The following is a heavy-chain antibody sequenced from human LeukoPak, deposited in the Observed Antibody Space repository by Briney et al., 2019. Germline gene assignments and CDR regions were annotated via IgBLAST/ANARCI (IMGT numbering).Heavy chain of an antibody. D-gene: IGHD3-3*01. CDR3: ARETASGYLGFDF. V-gene: IGHV1-18*01. Sequence: ASVKVSCKASGGTFSSYAITWVRQAPGQGLEWMGWISAYGHTKLARNLQARVTVTIDTSTTTAYMELRSLSSDDTAVYFCARETASGYLGFDFWGQGTLVTVSP. J-gene: IGHJ4*02. CDR2: ISAYGHT. CDR1: GGTFSSYA.